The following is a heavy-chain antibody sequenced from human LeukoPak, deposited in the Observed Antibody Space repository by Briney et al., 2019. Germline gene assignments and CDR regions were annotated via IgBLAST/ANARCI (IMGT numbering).Heavy chain of an antibody. V-gene: IGHV3-23*01. D-gene: IGHD4-17*01. CDR3: AKYKLRGSTTVSGSMDV. CDR1: GFSFSSYA. Sequence: PGGSLRLSCAASGFSFSSYAMSWVRQAPGKGLEWVSAISGSGSTYYADSVKGRLTISRDNSKNTPYLQMNSLRAEDTAVYYCAKYKLRGSTTVSGSMDVWGKGTTVTVSS. CDR2: ISGSGST. J-gene: IGHJ6*03.